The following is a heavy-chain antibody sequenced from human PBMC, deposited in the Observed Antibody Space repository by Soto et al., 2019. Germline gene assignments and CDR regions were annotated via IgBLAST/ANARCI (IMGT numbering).Heavy chain of an antibody. CDR3: ARDASGWSQY. J-gene: IGHJ4*02. V-gene: IGHV3-7*01. CDR1: GFTFSGYW. D-gene: IGHD6-19*01. CDR2: IKQDGSEK. Sequence: GGSLRLSCAASGFTFSGYWMSWLRQAPGKGLEWVANIKQDGSEKYFLDSVKGRFSISRDNAEKSLYLQMDSLRVDDTAAYYCARDASGWSQYWGQGTLVTVSS.